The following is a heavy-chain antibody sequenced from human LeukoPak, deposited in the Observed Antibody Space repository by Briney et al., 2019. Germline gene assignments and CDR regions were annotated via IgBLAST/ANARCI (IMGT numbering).Heavy chain of an antibody. D-gene: IGHD2-15*01. CDR1: GFTFSSYT. V-gene: IGHV3-30-3*01. Sequence: GGSLRLSCAASGFTFSSYTMHWVRQAPGKGLEWVAVISYDGSNKYYADSVKGRFTISRDNSKNTLYLQMNSLRAEDTAVYYCARDRQTHSDYWGQGTLVTVSS. CDR2: ISYDGSNK. CDR3: ARDRQTHSDY. J-gene: IGHJ4*02.